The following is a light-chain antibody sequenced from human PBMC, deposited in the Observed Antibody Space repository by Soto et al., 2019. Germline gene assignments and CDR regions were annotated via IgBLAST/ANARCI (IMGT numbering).Light chain of an antibody. Sequence: DVQITQSASTLSGSVGDRVTITCRASQTISSWLAWYQQKPGKAPKLLIYKASTLKSGVPSRFSGSGSGTEFTLTISSLQPDDFATYYCQHYNSYSEAFCQGTKVDI. V-gene: IGKV1-5*03. CDR2: KAS. J-gene: IGKJ1*01. CDR1: QTISSW. CDR3: QHYNSYSEA.